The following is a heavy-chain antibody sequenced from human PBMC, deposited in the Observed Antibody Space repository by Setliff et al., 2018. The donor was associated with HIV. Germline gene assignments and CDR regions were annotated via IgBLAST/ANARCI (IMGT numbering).Heavy chain of an antibody. Sequence: SETLSLTCAVSGGSISDNNWWSWVRQPPGKELEWIGEIFHSGSTNYNPSLKSRVTILVDKSKNQLSLRLSSVTAADTAVYYCARGPNLLTHYYDSSGYAVGYSDHWGQGTL. CDR1: GGSISDNNW. D-gene: IGHD3-22*01. V-gene: IGHV4-4*02. J-gene: IGHJ4*02. CDR2: IFHSGST. CDR3: ARGPNLLTHYYDSSGYAVGYSDH.